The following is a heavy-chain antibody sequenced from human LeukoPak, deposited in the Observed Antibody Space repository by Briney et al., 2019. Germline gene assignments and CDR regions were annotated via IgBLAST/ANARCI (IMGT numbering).Heavy chain of an antibody. CDR3: ARGTVWFGELSL. CDR2: MNPNSGNT. J-gene: IGHJ4*02. V-gene: IGHV1-8*01. CDR1: GYTFTSYD. D-gene: IGHD3-10*01. Sequence: ASVKVSCXASGYTFTSYDINWVRQATGQGLEWMGWMNPNSGNTGYAQKFQGRVTMTRNTSISTAYMELSSLRSEDTAVYYCARGTVWFGELSLWGQGTLVTVSS.